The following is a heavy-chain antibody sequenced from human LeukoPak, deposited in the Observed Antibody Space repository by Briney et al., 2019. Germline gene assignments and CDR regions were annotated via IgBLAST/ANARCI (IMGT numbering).Heavy chain of an antibody. CDR1: GYTLTELS. CDR3: ATDRPFTKSPSLDY. V-gene: IGHV1-24*01. D-gene: IGHD2-8*01. CDR2: FDPEDGET. J-gene: IGHJ4*02. Sequence: GASVKVSCKVSGYTLTELSMHWVRQAPGKGLEWMGGFDPEDGETIYAQKFQGRVTMTEDTSTDTAYMELSSLRSEDTAVYYCATDRPFTKSPSLDYWGQGTLVTVSS.